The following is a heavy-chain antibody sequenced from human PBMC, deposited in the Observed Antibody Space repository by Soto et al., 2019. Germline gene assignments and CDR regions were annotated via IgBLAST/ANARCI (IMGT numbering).Heavy chain of an antibody. J-gene: IGHJ4*02. D-gene: IGHD1-1*01. CDR1: GYTLTDLA. CDR2: FDPEDGET. V-gene: IGHV1-24*01. Sequence: ASVKVSCKVSGYTLTDLAMHWVRQALGKGLEWVGGFDPEDGETIYAQKFQGRVTMTEDTSTDTAYMELSSLRSEDTAVYYCATRGTRWLQSPFDYWGQGTLVTVSS. CDR3: ATRGTRWLQSPFDY.